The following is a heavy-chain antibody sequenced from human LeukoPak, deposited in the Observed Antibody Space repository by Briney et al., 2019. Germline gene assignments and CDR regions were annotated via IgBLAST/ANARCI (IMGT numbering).Heavy chain of an antibody. CDR3: ARARQQTTVTTTGYYYMDV. Sequence: ASVKVSCKASGYTFSGYHMHWVRQAPGQGLEWMGWINPNSGGTNYAQKFQGRVTMTRDTSISTAYMELSRLRSDDTAVYYCARARQQTTVTTTGYYYMDVWGKGTTVTVSS. V-gene: IGHV1-2*02. J-gene: IGHJ6*03. CDR1: GYTFSGYH. D-gene: IGHD4-17*01. CDR2: INPNSGGT.